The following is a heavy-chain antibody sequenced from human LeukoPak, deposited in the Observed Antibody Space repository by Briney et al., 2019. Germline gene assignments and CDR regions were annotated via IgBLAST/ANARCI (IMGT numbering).Heavy chain of an antibody. CDR2: ISGSGGST. CDR1: GFTFSSYA. D-gene: IGHD3-22*01. J-gene: IGHJ4*02. Sequence: PGGSLRLSCAASGFTFSSYAMSWVRQAPGKGLEWVSAISGSGGSTYYADSVKGRFTISRDNSKNTLYLQMNSLRAEDTAVYYCAFSGYYYDSSGKGPFDYWGQGTLVTVSS. CDR3: AFSGYYYDSSGKGPFDY. V-gene: IGHV3-23*01.